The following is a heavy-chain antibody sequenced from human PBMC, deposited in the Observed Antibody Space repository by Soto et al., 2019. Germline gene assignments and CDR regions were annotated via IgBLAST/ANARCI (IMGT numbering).Heavy chain of an antibody. CDR1: GLTSGPSG. CDR2: ISGSGGRT. Sequence: GGSLRLSCAASGLTSGPSGMTWVRQAPGRGLEWVSAISGSGGRTYYALSVKGRFTISRDNAKTTLYRQMNSLRAEDTAVYYCAKDIHDYGDHAWFDPWGQGTLVTVSS. V-gene: IGHV3-23*01. CDR3: AKDIHDYGDHAWFDP. J-gene: IGHJ5*02. D-gene: IGHD4-17*01.